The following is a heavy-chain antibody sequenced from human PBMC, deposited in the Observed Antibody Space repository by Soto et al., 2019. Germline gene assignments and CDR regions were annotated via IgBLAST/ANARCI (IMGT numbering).Heavy chain of an antibody. CDR2: LVPKFGAP. Sequence: QAHLVQSGADVKKPGSSVKVSCRASGGSFSSHCLIWVRQAPGQGLEWMGGLVPKFGAPKFAQKFQDRVTITVDISTTTVYMELNRLKVAGTAMYFCARWAEECTECDWCAPLDFWGQGTPLTVSS. V-gene: IGHV1-69*06. CDR1: GGSFSSHC. CDR3: ARWAEECTECDWCAPLDF. D-gene: IGHD2-8*02. J-gene: IGHJ4*02.